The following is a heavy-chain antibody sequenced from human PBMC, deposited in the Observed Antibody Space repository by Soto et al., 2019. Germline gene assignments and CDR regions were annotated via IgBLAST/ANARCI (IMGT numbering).Heavy chain of an antibody. CDR1: GYTFTSYG. CDR3: ASSLLVGYGLEGESD. Sequence: QVQLVQSGAEVKKPGASVKVSCKASGYTFTSYGISWVRQAPGQGLEWMGWISAYKGNTNYAQKLQGRVTMTTDTSTSTAYMELRSLRSVDTAVYYCASSLLVGYGLEGESDWGQGALVAVSS. CDR2: ISAYKGNT. V-gene: IGHV1-18*01. D-gene: IGHD5-18*01. J-gene: IGHJ4*02.